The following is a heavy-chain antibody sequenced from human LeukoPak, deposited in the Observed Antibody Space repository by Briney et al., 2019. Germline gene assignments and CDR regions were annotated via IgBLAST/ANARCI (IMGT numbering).Heavy chain of an antibody. CDR3: AELGITMIGGV. CDR1: GFTFNSYS. Sequence: PGGSLRLSCAASGFTFNSYSMNWVRQAPGKGLEWVSYISSSSITYYVDSVKGRFTVSRDNAKNSLYLQMNSLRAEDTAVYYCAELGITMIGGVWGKGTTVTISS. D-gene: IGHD3-10*02. J-gene: IGHJ6*04. V-gene: IGHV3-48*04. CDR2: ISSSSIT.